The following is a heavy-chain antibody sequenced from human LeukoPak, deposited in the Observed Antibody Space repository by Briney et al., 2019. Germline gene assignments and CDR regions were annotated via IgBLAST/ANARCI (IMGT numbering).Heavy chain of an antibody. Sequence: PSETLSLTCAVSGGSISSGGYSWSWIRQPPGKGLEWIGYIYHSGSTYYNPSLKSRVTISVDRSKNQFSLKLSSVTAADTAVYYCARAKSSDYYGSGGYLVGFDPWGQGTLVTVSS. V-gene: IGHV4-30-2*01. J-gene: IGHJ5*02. D-gene: IGHD3-10*01. CDR2: IYHSGST. CDR1: GGSISSGGYS. CDR3: ARAKSSDYYGSGGYLVGFDP.